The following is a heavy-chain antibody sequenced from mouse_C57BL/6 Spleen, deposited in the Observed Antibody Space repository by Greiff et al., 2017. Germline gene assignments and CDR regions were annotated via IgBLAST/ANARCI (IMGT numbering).Heavy chain of an antibody. CDR3: ARQGYDYVSFAY. V-gene: IGHV1-55*01. Sequence: QVQLQQSGAELVKPGASVKMSCKASGYTFTSYWITWVKQRPGQGLEWIGDIYPGSGSTNYNEKFKSKATLTVDTSSSTAYMQLSSLTSEDSAVYYCARQGYDYVSFAYWGQGTLVTVSA. D-gene: IGHD2-4*01. J-gene: IGHJ3*01. CDR1: GYTFTSYW. CDR2: IYPGSGST.